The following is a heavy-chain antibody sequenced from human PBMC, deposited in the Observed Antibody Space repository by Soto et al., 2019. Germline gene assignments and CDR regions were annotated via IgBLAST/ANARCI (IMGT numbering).Heavy chain of an antibody. D-gene: IGHD4-17*01. J-gene: IGHJ4*02. CDR1: GGSISSYY. V-gene: IGHV4-59*01. CDR3: TRVGGYYGDYPNFDY. Sequence: PSETLSLTCTVSGGSISSYYWSWIRQPPGKGLEWIGYIYYSGSTNYNPSLKSRVTISVGTSKNQFFLKLNSVTAADTAVYYCTRVGGYYGDYPNFDYWGQGTLVTVSS. CDR2: IYYSGST.